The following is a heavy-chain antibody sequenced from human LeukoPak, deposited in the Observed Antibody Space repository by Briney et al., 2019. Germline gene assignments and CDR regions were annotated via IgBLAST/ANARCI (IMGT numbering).Heavy chain of an antibody. J-gene: IGHJ4*02. V-gene: IGHV3-7*03. D-gene: IGHD1-26*01. CDR3: TIVKVGVGALDY. CDR2: IKQDGSEK. CDR1: GFTFSSYW. Sequence: PGGSLRLSCAASGFTFSSYWMSWVRQAPGKGLEWVANIKQDGSEKYYVDSVKGRFTISRDNAKNSLYLQMNSLKTEDTAVYYCTIVKVGVGALDYWGQGTLVTVSS.